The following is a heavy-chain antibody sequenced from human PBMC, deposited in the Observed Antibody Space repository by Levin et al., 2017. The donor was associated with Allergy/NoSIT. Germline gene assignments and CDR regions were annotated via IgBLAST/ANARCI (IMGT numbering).Heavy chain of an antibody. V-gene: IGHV3-7*04. CDR2: IKEDGSEK. D-gene: IGHD2-2*01. J-gene: IGHJ4*02. CDR1: GFTFSRYW. CDR3: ARVACSSTSCYFDY. Sequence: GGSLRLSCADSGFTFSRYWMSWVRQAPGKGLEWVANIKEDGSEKNYVDSVKGRFTISRDNAKNSLYLQMNCLRAEDTAVYYCARVACSSTSCYFDYWGQGALVTVSS.